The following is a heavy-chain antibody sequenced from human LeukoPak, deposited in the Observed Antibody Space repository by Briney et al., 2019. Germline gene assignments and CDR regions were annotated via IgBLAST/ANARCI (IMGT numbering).Heavy chain of an antibody. CDR3: AKIEGKYQLANIPDS. J-gene: IGHJ4*02. Sequence: GGSLRLSCVASGFTFSYFGMHWVRQAPGKGLEWVAFIRYDGSNEYYAESVKGRFTISRDNSKNTLYLQMNSLRVEDTATYYCAKIEGKYQLANIPDSWGQGTLVTVSS. CDR2: IRYDGSNE. CDR1: GFTFSYFG. D-gene: IGHD2-2*01. V-gene: IGHV3-30*02.